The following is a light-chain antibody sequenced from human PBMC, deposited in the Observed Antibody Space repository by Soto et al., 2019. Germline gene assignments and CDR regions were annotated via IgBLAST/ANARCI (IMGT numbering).Light chain of an antibody. CDR3: QQYYSTPRT. CDR2: WAS. J-gene: IGKJ1*01. V-gene: IGKV4-1*01. CDR1: QSVLYSSNNKNY. Sequence: DMVMTQSPDSLAVSLGERATINCKSSQSVLYSSNNKNYLAWYQQKPGQPPKLLIYWASTRESGVPDRFSGSGSGTDFPLTISSLQAEDVAVYYCQQYYSTPRTFGQGTKVEIK.